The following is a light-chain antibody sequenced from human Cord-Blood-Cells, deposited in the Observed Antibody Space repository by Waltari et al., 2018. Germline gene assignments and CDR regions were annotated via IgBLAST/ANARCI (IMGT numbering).Light chain of an antibody. CDR2: AAS. V-gene: IGKV1-9*01. CDR1: QGISIY. J-gene: IGKJ5*01. Sequence: DIQLTQSPSLLSASVGDRVAITCPASQGISIYLAWYQPKTRKAPKLLIYAASTLQSGVPTRFSGSGAGTEFTLTISSQPPEDSATYYCQQLNSYPRTFGQGTRLEIK. CDR3: QQLNSYPRT.